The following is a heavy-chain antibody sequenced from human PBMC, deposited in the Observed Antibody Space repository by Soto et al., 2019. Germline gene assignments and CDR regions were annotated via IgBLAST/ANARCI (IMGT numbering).Heavy chain of an antibody. Sequence: ASVKVSCKASGYTFTSYGISWVRQAPGQGLEWMGWISAYNGNTNYAQKLQGRVTMTTDTSTSTAYMERRSLGSDDTAVYYCARGRITIFGVNYYYYYMDVWGKGTTVTVSS. V-gene: IGHV1-18*01. D-gene: IGHD3-3*01. CDR3: ARGRITIFGVNYYYYYMDV. CDR2: ISAYNGNT. J-gene: IGHJ6*03. CDR1: GYTFTSYG.